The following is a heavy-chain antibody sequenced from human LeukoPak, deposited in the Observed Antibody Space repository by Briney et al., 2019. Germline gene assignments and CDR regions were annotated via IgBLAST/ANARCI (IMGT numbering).Heavy chain of an antibody. CDR1: GFTFSSYA. V-gene: IGHV3-30-3*01. CDR2: ISYDGSNK. D-gene: IGHD2-2*01. J-gene: IGHJ6*02. CDR3: ARDCYCSSTSCYPILAFYYYYYYGMDV. Sequence: GRSLRLSCAASGFTFSSYAMHWVRQAPGKGLEWVAVISYDGSNKYYADSVKGRFTISRDNSKNTLYLQMNSLRAEDTAVYYCARDCYCSSTSCYPILAFYYYYYYGMDVWGQGTTVTVSS.